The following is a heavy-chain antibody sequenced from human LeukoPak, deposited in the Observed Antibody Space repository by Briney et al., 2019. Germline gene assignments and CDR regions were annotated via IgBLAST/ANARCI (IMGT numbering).Heavy chain of an antibody. J-gene: IGHJ4*02. V-gene: IGHV3-66*01. CDR2: ISRCDNT. D-gene: IGHD3-10*01. CDR3: ASFGPKDYSDY. CDR1: GFTVSSNH. Sequence: PGGSLRLSCAASGFTVSSNHMSWVRQAPGQGLEWVSVISRCDNTYYADSVKGRFTISRDNSKNTLFLQLSSLRSEDTAVYYCASFGPKDYSDYWGQGTLVTVSS.